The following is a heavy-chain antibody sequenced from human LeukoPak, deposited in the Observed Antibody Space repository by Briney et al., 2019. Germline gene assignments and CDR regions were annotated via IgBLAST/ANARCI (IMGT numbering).Heavy chain of an antibody. J-gene: IGHJ6*02. V-gene: IGHV1-3*01. Sequence: ASVKVSCKASGYTFTSYAMHWVRQAPGQRLEWMGWINAGSGNTKYSQKFQGRVTITRDTSASTAYMELSSLRSEDTAVYYCARGYGDYPSPSYYYGMDVWGQGTTVTVSS. D-gene: IGHD4-17*01. CDR2: INAGSGNT. CDR1: GYTFTSYA. CDR3: ARGYGDYPSPSYYYGMDV.